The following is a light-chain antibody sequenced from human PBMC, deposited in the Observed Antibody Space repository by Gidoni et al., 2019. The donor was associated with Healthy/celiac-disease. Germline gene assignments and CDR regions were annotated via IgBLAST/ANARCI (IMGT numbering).Light chain of an antibody. J-gene: IGLJ2*01. CDR2: DDS. CDR1: NIGSKS. V-gene: IGLV3-21*02. CDR3: QVWDSSSDHPEV. Sequence: SYVLTQPPSVSVAPGQTASITCGGKNIGSKSVHWYQQRPGQAPVLVVYDDSDRPSGIPARFSGSNSGYTATLTISRVEAGDEADYYCQVWDSSSDHPEVFGGGTKLTVL.